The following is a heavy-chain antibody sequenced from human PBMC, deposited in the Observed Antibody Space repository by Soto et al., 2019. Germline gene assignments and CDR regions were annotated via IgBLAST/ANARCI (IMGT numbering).Heavy chain of an antibody. J-gene: IGHJ4*02. CDR2: IYYSGST. D-gene: IGHD1-1*01. CDR3: ARDAARDVYNEFDY. CDR1: CGSISSGGYY. V-gene: IGHV4-31*03. Sequence: PSETLSLTCTVSCGSISSGGYYWSWIRQHPGKGLEWIGYIYYSGSTYYNPSLKSRVTISVDTSKNQFSLKLSSVTAADTAVYYCARDAARDVYNEFDYWGQGTLVTVSS.